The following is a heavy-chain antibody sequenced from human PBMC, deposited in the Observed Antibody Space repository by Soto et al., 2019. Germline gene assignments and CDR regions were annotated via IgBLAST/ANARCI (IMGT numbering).Heavy chain of an antibody. CDR1: GGYIGSGYYY. D-gene: IGHD6-6*01. Sequence: SETLSLTCNVSGGYIGSGYYYWSWIRQSPGKGLGWIGHIYYGGTTYYNPSLKSRVTMSVDTSKNQFSLKLSSVTAADTAVYYCARSYSIAARSLYYYGMDVWGQGTTVTVSS. CDR3: ARSYSIAARSLYYYGMDV. CDR2: IYYGGTT. J-gene: IGHJ6*02. V-gene: IGHV4-30-4*01.